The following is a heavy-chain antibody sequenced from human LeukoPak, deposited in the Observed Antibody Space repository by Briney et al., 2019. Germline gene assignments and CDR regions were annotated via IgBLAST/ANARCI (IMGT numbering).Heavy chain of an antibody. CDR1: GGSFSGYY. CDR3: ARRPDIVVVPAAARRLDYFDY. D-gene: IGHD2-2*01. J-gene: IGHJ4*02. Sequence: SETLSLTCAVYGGSFSGYYWSWIRQPPGKGLEWIGEINHSGSTNCNPSLRGRVTISVDTSKNQFSLKLSSVTAADTAVYYCARRPDIVVVPAAARRLDYFDYWGQGNLVTVSS. V-gene: IGHV4-34*01. CDR2: INHSGST.